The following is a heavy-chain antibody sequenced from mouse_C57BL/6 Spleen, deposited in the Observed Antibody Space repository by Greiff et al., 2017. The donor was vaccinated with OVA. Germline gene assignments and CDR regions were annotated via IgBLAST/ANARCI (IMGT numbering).Heavy chain of an antibody. CDR3: ARHSYDYDGRGPMDY. V-gene: IGHV1-63*01. CDR1: GYTFTNYW. J-gene: IGHJ4*01. CDR2: IYPGGGYP. D-gene: IGHD2-4*01. Sequence: VQLQQSGAELVRPGTSVKMSCKASGYTFTNYWIGWAKQRPGHGLEWIGDIYPGGGYPNYNEKFKGKATLTADKSSSTAYMQFSSLTSEDSAIYYCARHSYDYDGRGPMDYWGQGTSVTVSS.